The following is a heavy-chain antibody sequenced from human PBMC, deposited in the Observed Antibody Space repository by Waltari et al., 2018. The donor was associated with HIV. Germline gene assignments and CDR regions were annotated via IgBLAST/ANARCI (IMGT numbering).Heavy chain of an antibody. V-gene: IGHV1-18*01. D-gene: IGHD1-26*01. CDR3: TISPRTYIVGSQYGVDV. J-gene: IGHJ6*02. Sequence: QVQLLQSGGAVKKPGASVKVSCKTSGYTFLPYGLSWMRQAPGQGLQWRGWITPNNHNPHYAQKFQGRVTMTADTSTSTAYMEVRGLRSDDTAIYFCTISPRTYIVGSQYGVDVWGQGTTVTVSS. CDR2: ITPNNHNP. CDR1: GYTFLPYG.